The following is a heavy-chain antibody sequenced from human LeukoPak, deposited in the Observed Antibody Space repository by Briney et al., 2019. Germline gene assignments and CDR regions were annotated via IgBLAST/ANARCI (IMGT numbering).Heavy chain of an antibody. CDR2: IYHTGST. J-gene: IGHJ4*02. CDR1: GGSISNYY. CDR3: AREDSGYDYSPFYY. V-gene: IGHV4-59*01. Sequence: PSETLSLTCTVSGGSISNYYWGWIRQPPGKGLEWLGYIYHTGSTSYNPSLKSRVIMSVETSQNQFSLKLFSVTAADTAVYYCAREDSGYDYSPFYYWGQGILVTVSS. D-gene: IGHD5-12*01.